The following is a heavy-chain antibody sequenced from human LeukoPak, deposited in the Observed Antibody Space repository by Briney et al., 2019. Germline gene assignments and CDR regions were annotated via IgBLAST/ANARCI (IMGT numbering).Heavy chain of an antibody. CDR1: GYSISSGYY. V-gene: IGHV4-38-2*01. CDR2: IYHSGST. Sequence: SETLSLACAVSGYSISSGYYWGWIRQPPGKGLKGIGSIYHSGSTYYNPSLKSRVTISVDTSKNQFSLKLSSVTAADTAVYYCARLDSTSWIPSDYWGQGTLVTVSS. J-gene: IGHJ4*02. D-gene: IGHD2-2*01. CDR3: ARLDSTSWIPSDY.